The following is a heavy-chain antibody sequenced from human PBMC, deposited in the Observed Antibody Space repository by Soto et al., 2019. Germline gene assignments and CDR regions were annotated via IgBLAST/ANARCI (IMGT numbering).Heavy chain of an antibody. CDR1: GGTFNRYA. Sequence: QVQLVQSGAEVKKPGSSVKVSCKASGGTFNRYAISWVRQAPGQGLEWMGGIIPIFGIGNDAQRFQGRVTITADESTGTAYMELSSLRSEDTGVYYCARSAITLFGVVSIPPHSYSEMDVWGQGTTVTVSS. CDR3: ARSAITLFGVVSIPPHSYSEMDV. V-gene: IGHV1-69*01. CDR2: IIPIFGIG. D-gene: IGHD3-3*01. J-gene: IGHJ6*02.